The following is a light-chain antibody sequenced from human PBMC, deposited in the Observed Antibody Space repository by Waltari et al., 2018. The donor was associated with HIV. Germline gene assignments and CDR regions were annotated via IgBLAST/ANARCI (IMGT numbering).Light chain of an antibody. V-gene: IGLV1-51*01. CDR3: GTWDSSLSAGGV. CDR2: DNN. Sequence: QSVLTQPPSVSAAPGQKVTISCSGSSSNIGNNYVSWYQQLPGTAPKLLIYDNNKRPSVIPDRFSGSKSGTAATLCISGLQTGDEADYYCGTWDSSLSAGGVFGTGTKVTVL. CDR1: SSNIGNNY. J-gene: IGLJ1*01.